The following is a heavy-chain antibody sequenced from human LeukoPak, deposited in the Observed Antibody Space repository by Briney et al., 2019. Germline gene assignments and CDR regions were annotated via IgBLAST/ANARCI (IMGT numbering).Heavy chain of an antibody. CDR3: ARDWAKDSGISSGYSDY. CDR1: GYNFNSYR. V-gene: IGHV1-46*02. CDR2: INPSGGSS. Sequence: ASVKVSCKAFGYNFNSYRVHWVRQAPGQGLECLGLINPSGGSSTYAEKFQGRIMMTTDTSTSTVYMDLSSLRPEDTAVYYCARDWAKDSGISSGYSDYWGQGTLVTVSS. J-gene: IGHJ4*02. D-gene: IGHD1-26*01.